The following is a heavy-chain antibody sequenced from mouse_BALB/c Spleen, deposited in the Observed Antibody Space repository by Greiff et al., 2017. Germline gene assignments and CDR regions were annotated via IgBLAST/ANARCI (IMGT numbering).Heavy chain of an antibody. CDR1: GYAFTNYL. CDR2: INPGSGGT. D-gene: IGHD2-14*01. Sequence: VKLMESGAELVRPGTSVKVSCKASGYAFTNYLIEWVKQRPGQGLEWIGVINPGSGGTNYNEKFKGKATLTADKSSSTAYMQLSSLTSDDSAVYFCARDYRYDGNYYAMDYWGQGTSVTVSS. CDR3: ARDYRYDGNYYAMDY. V-gene: IGHV1-54*01. J-gene: IGHJ4*01.